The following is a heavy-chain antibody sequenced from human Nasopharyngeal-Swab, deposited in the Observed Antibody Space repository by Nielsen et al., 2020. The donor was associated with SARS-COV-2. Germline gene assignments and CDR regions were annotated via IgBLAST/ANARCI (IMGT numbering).Heavy chain of an antibody. J-gene: IGHJ5*02. D-gene: IGHD3-10*01. CDR3: ARTAATEFGWGYGSGSSRFWFDP. CDR1: GGSISRYY. Sequence: GSLRLSCTVSGGSISRYYWSWIRQPAGKGLEWIGHIHSNGNTNYNPSLKSRVTMSVDTSKNQFSLKLTSVTAADTAVYYCARTAATEFGWGYGSGSSRFWFDPWGQGTLVTVSS. V-gene: IGHV4-4*07. CDR2: IHSNGNT.